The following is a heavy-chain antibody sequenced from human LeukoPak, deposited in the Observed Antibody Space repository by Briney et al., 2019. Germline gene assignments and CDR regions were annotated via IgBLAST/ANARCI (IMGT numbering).Heavy chain of an antibody. CDR1: GFTFTSYE. CDR3: ARGVLDTALVTLVDAFDI. Sequence: GGSLRLSCAASGFTFTSYELNWVRQAPGKGLVWVSRINSDGSNTNYADSVKGRFTISRDNAKNTLYVQMNSLRAEDTAVYYCARGVLDTALVTLVDAFDIWGQGTTVTVSS. J-gene: IGHJ3*02. CDR2: INSDGSNT. D-gene: IGHD5-18*01. V-gene: IGHV3-74*01.